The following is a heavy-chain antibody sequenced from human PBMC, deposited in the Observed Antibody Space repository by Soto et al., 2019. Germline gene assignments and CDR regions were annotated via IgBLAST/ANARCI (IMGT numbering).Heavy chain of an antibody. CDR1: GFTFSSYS. D-gene: IGHD6-6*01. V-gene: IGHV3-21*01. Sequence: EVQLVESGGGLVKPGGSLRLSCAASGFTFSSYSMNWVRQAPGKGLEWVSSISSSSSYIYYADSVKGRFTISRDNAKNSLYLQMNSLRAEDTAVYYCGRSDSSSVGGFDYWGQGTLVTVSS. CDR3: GRSDSSSVGGFDY. CDR2: ISSSSSYI. J-gene: IGHJ4*02.